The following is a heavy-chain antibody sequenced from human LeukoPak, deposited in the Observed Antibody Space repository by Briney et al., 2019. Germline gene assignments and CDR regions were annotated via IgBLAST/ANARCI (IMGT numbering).Heavy chain of an antibody. CDR3: ARESTRITIFGVVIPDAFDI. J-gene: IGHJ3*02. CDR1: GGSFSGYY. V-gene: IGHV4-59*01. D-gene: IGHD3-3*01. Sequence: SETLSLTCAVYGGSFSGYYWSWIRQPPGKGLEWIGYIYYSGSTNYNPSLKSRVTISVDTSKNQFSLKPSSVTAADTAVYYCARESTRITIFGVVIPDAFDIWGQGTMVTVSS. CDR2: IYYSGST.